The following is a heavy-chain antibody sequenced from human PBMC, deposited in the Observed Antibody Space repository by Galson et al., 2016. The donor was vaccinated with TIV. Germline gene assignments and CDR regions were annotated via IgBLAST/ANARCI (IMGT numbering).Heavy chain of an antibody. CDR2: FPDSGET. V-gene: IGHV4-59*12. CDR3: ARSGFNSDWYFFTDS. D-gene: IGHD2-21*02. J-gene: IGHJ4*02. CDR1: GGSLSDYY. Sequence: TLSLTCSVSGGSLSDYYWNWIRQPPGKGLDGFDLFPDSGETPTNPPLQSRITPSLETSKIQFSLRRTSMTPADTAVYYCARSGFNSDWYFFTDSWGQGTRVTVSS.